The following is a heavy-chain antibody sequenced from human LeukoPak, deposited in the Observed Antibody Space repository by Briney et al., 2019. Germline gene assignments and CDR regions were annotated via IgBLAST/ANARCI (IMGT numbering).Heavy chain of an antibody. CDR3: ASSTDRRIAVAGNAFDI. V-gene: IGHV1-2*02. CDR2: INPNSGGT. Sequence: GASVKVSCKASGYTFTGYYMHWVRQAPGQGLEWMGWINPNSGGTNYAQKFQGRVTMTRDTSISTAYMELSRLRSDDTAVYYCASSTDRRIAVAGNAFDIWGQGTMVTVSS. J-gene: IGHJ3*02. CDR1: GYTFTGYY. D-gene: IGHD6-19*01.